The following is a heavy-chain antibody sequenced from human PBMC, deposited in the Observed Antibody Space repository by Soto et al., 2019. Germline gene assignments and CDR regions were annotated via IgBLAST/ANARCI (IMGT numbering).Heavy chain of an antibody. Sequence: QLQLQESGPGLVKPSETLSLTCTVSGDSISSIMHYWGWIRQPPGKGLEWIGSIYYSGRTYQNPSLKSRVTTSVDTTKNQFSLKLSSVTAADTAMYYCVRQSNYGSGSYYDYWGQGTLVTVSS. CDR2: IYYSGRT. CDR1: GDSISSIMHY. CDR3: VRQSNYGSGSYYDY. D-gene: IGHD3-10*01. J-gene: IGHJ4*02. V-gene: IGHV4-39*01.